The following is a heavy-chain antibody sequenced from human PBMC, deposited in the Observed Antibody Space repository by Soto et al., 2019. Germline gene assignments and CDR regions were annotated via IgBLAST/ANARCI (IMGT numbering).Heavy chain of an antibody. V-gene: IGHV4-30-2*01. Sequence: PSETLSLTCDVSGDSISSGGYSWSWIRQPPGKGLEWIGNIYQSGTTDYNPSLKSRVTISVDRSKNQFSLKLSSVTAADTAVYYCARDNRSGYYFAYWGQGTLVTV. CDR3: ARDNRSGYYFAY. CDR1: GDSISSGGYS. J-gene: IGHJ4*02. CDR2: IYQSGTT. D-gene: IGHD3-22*01.